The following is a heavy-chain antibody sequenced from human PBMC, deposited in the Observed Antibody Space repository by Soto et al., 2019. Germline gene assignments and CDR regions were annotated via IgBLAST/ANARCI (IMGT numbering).Heavy chain of an antibody. J-gene: IGHJ3*02. V-gene: IGHV1-18*01. Sequence: ASVKVSCKASGDTFVSSGISWVRQAPGQGLEWMGWISGYKGDTNYAQKFQGRVTLTTDTSTSTAYMELRSLTPGDTAIYYCARIEYCSGGNCYSAFGIWGQGTLVTVSS. CDR1: GDTFVSSG. CDR2: ISGYKGDT. CDR3: ARIEYCSGGNCYSAFGI. D-gene: IGHD2-15*01.